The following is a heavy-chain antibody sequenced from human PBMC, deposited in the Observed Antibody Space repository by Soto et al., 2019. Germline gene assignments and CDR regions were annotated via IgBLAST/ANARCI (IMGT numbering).Heavy chain of an antibody. D-gene: IGHD1-1*01. V-gene: IGHV1-18*01. J-gene: IGHJ4*02. CDR3: ARGRYGDY. Sequence: QVHLVQSGAEVKKPGASVKVSCKGSGYGFTTYGITWVRQAPGQGLEWMAWISAYNGNTNYVQKLQGRVTVTRDTSTSRAYMEQRSLRSGATAVYYGARGRYGDYWGQGALVTVSS. CDR2: ISAYNGNT. CDR1: GYGFTTYG.